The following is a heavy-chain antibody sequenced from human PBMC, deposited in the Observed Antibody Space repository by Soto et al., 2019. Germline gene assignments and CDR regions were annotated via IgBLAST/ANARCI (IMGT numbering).Heavy chain of an antibody. D-gene: IGHD2-2*01. J-gene: IGHJ6*02. Sequence: AVNVSCKASGCTFSSYAISWVRQAPGQGLEWMGGNIPIFGTANYAKKFQGRVTITADESTSTAYMELSSLRSEDTAVYYCARRCSSTSCFCLRVDYYYGMDVWGQGTTVTVSS. V-gene: IGHV1-69*13. CDR1: GCTFSSYA. CDR3: ARRCSSTSCFCLRVDYYYGMDV. CDR2: NIPIFGTA.